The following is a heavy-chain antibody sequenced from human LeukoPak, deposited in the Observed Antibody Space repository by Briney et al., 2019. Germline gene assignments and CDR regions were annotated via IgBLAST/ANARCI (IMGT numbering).Heavy chain of an antibody. CDR2: MNGRGRST. CDR3: GGAAVQDHYYYYMDV. J-gene: IGHJ6*03. CDR1: GFTFSNYA. D-gene: IGHD6-13*01. V-gene: IGHV3-23*01. Sequence: GGSLRLSCVASGFTFSNYAMSWVRQAPGKGLEWVCGMNGRGRSTYYADSVRGRFTLSRDDSRNTLYLQMNSLRAEDTAVYYCGGAAVQDHYYYYMDVWGKGPRSPSP.